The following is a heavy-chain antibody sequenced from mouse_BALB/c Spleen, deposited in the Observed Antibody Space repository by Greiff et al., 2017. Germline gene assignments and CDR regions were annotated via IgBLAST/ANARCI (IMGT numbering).Heavy chain of an antibody. J-gene: IGHJ2*01. CDR3: ARSGIYYYGSSFDY. D-gene: IGHD1-1*01. CDR2: INPNNGGT. V-gene: IGHV1-18*01. CDR1: GYTFTDYN. Sequence: EVQLQQSGPELVKPGASVKIPCKASGYTFTDYNMDWVKQSHGKSLEWIGDINPNNGGTIYNQKFKGKATLTVDKSSSTAYMELRSLTSEDTAVYYCARSGIYYYGSSFDYWGQGTTLTVSS.